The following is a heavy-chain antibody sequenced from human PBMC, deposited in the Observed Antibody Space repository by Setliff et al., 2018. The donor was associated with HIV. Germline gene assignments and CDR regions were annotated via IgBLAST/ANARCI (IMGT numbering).Heavy chain of an antibody. D-gene: IGHD3-22*01. J-gene: IGHJ3*02. Sequence: PGGSLRLSCAASGFTFSRYSMNWVRQAPGKGLKWVGRIKSETDGGTTDYAAPVKGRFTISRDDSKNTLYLQMNSLKTEDTAVYYCTTDLSLYYYDSSGYPTTIWGQGTMVTVSS. CDR3: TTDLSLYYYDSSGYPTTI. CDR1: GFTFSRYS. V-gene: IGHV3-15*01. CDR2: IKSETDGGTT.